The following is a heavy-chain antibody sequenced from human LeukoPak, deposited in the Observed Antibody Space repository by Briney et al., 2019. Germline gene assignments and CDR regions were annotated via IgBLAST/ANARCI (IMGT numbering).Heavy chain of an antibody. CDR1: GFTFSTYA. J-gene: IGHJ4*02. D-gene: IGHD2-21*01. Sequence: GGSLRLSCAVSGFTFSTYALHWVRQAPGKGLEWVAAIKYDGSKTHYADSVKGRFTISRDNSKDTLYLQMNSLRADDTAVYYCARDGITPPGIFNFDYWGQGTLVTVSS. CDR3: ARDGITPPGIFNFDY. CDR2: IKYDGSKT. V-gene: IGHV3-30-3*01.